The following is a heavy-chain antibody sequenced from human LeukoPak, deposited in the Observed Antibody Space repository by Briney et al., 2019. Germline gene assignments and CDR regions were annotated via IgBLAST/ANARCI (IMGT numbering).Heavy chain of an antibody. CDR1: GGSISNTAYH. CDR3: ARVSGPYYYYGMDV. CDR2: IYYSGST. V-gene: IGHV4-39*07. Sequence: SETLSLSCTVSGGSISNTAYHWGWIRQPPGQGLEWIASIYYSGSTYYNPSLKSRVTISVDTSKNQFSLKLSSVTAADTAVYYCARVSGPYYYYGMDVWGQGTTVTVSS. D-gene: IGHD3-3*02. J-gene: IGHJ6*02.